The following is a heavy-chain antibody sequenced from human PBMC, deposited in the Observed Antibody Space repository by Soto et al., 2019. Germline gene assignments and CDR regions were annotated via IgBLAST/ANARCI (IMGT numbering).Heavy chain of an antibody. CDR2: IKPDGGEK. CDR1: GFTFSTYW. D-gene: IGHD4-17*01. V-gene: IGHV3-7*05. CDR3: ARDSDYGAYFDY. J-gene: IGHJ4*02. Sequence: GESLKISCAASGFTFSTYWMSWVRQAPGKGLEWVANIKPDGGEKYYVDSVKGRFTISRDNAKNSLYLQMNSLRAEDTAVYYCARDSDYGAYFDYWGQGTLVTVSS.